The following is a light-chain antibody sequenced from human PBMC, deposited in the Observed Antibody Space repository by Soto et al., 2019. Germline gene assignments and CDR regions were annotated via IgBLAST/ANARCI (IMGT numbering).Light chain of an antibody. Sequence: QPASVSGSPGQSIAISCTGTSSDVGGYNYVSWYQQHPGKAPKLMIYEVSTRPSGVSNRFSGSKSGNTASLTISGLQAEDEADYYCSSYTSSSTWVFGGGTKVTVL. CDR2: EVS. J-gene: IGLJ3*02. V-gene: IGLV2-14*01. CDR1: SSDVGGYNY. CDR3: SSYTSSSTWV.